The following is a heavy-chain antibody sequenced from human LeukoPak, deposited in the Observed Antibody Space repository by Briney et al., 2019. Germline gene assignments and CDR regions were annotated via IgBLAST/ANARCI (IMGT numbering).Heavy chain of an antibody. V-gene: IGHV4-34*01. J-gene: IGHJ4*02. D-gene: IGHD5-24*01. CDR2: INHSGST. Sequence: SETLSLTCAVYGGSFSGYYWSWIRQPPGKGLEWIGEINHSGSTNYNPSLKSRVTISVDTSKNQFSLKLSSVTAAYTAVYYCARAGGWLQFFDYWGQGTLVTVSS. CDR1: GGSFSGYY. CDR3: ARAGGWLQFFDY.